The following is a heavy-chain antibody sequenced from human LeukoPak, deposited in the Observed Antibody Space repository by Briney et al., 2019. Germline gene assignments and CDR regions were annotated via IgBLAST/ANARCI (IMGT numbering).Heavy chain of an antibody. CDR3: GYGGGLDY. Sequence: PSETLSLTCTVSGGSISSSSYYWGWIRQPPGKGLEWIGSIYYSGSTYYNPSLKSRVTISVDTSKNQFSLKLSSVTAADTAVYYCGYGGGLDYWGQGTLATVSS. CDR1: GGSISSSSYY. CDR2: IYYSGST. V-gene: IGHV4-39*01. D-gene: IGHD4/OR15-4a*01. J-gene: IGHJ4*02.